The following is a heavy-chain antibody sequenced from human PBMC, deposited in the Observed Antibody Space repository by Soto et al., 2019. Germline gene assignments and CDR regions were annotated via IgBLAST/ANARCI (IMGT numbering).Heavy chain of an antibody. V-gene: IGHV3-33*01. CDR3: AREYYDSSGYYYESSWFDP. D-gene: IGHD3-22*01. J-gene: IGHJ5*02. CDR2: IWYDGSNK. CDR1: GFTFSSYG. Sequence: PGGSLRLSCAASGFTFSSYGMHWVRQAPGKGLEWVAVIWYDGSNKYYADSVKGRFTISRDNSKNTLYLQMNSLRAEDTAVYYCAREYYDSSGYYYESSWFDPWGQGTLVTVSS.